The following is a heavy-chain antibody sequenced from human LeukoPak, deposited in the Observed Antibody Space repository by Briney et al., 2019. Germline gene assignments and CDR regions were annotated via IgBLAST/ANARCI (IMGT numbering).Heavy chain of an antibody. CDR2: INWNGGST. J-gene: IGHJ6*03. V-gene: IGHV3-20*04. CDR3: ARGGNANYYYYMDV. D-gene: IGHD4-23*01. CDR1: GFTFDDHG. Sequence: PGGSLRLSRAASGFTFDDHGMSWVRQAPGKGLEWVSGINWNGGSTGYADSVKGRFTISRDNAKNSLYLQMNSLTAEDTALYYCARGGNANYYYYMDVWGKGTTVTVSS.